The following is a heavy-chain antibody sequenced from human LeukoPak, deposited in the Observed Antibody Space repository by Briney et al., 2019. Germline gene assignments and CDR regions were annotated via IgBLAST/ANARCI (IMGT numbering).Heavy chain of an antibody. CDR1: GGSFSGYY. CDR2: INHSGST. CDR3: ARDRAAAGPVFDY. V-gene: IGHV4-34*01. Sequence: SETLSLTCTVSGGSFSGYYWNWIRRPPGKGLEWIGEINHSGSTNYNPSLKSRVTISVDRSKNQFSLKLNSVTAADTAVYYCARDRAAAGPVFDYWGQGTLVTVSS. D-gene: IGHD6-13*01. J-gene: IGHJ4*02.